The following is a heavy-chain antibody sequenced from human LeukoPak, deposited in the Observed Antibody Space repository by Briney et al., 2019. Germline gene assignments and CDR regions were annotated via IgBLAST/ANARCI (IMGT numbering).Heavy chain of an antibody. CDR1: GYTFTSYY. Sequence: ASVKVSCKASGYTFTSYYMHWVRQAPGQGLEWMGIINPSGGSTSYAQKFQGRVTMTRDTSISTAYMELSRLRSDDTAVYYCARETVDTAMVFFYWGQGTLVTVSS. CDR3: ARETVDTAMVFFY. D-gene: IGHD5-18*01. J-gene: IGHJ4*02. CDR2: INPSGGST. V-gene: IGHV1-46*01.